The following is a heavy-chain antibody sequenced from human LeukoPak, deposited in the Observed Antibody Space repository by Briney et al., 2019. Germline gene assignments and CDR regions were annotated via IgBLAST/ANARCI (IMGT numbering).Heavy chain of an antibody. CDR3: VRHKNGDYEYFLH. V-gene: IGHV4-59*08. J-gene: IGHJ1*01. Sequence: SETLSLTCTVSGGSISSHYWSWIRQPPGKGLEWIGYIYYSGNTNYNPSLKSRVTISVDTSKNQFSLKLRSVTAADTAVYYCVRHKNGDYEYFLHWGQGTLVTASS. CDR1: GGSISSHY. CDR2: IYYSGNT. D-gene: IGHD4-17*01.